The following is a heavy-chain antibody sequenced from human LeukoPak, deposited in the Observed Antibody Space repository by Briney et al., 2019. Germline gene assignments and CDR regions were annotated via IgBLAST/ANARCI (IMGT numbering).Heavy chain of an antibody. CDR1: GGSISSSSYY. J-gene: IGHJ4*02. Sequence: SETLSLTCTVSGGSISSSSYYWGWIRQPRGKGLEWIGTIYYSGSTSYCPSRKSQVTISVDTAKNQFSLKLSSVTAADTAVYYCARDYGSYYFDYWGQGTLVTVSS. D-gene: IGHD4-17*01. CDR2: IYYSGST. V-gene: IGHV4-39*02. CDR3: ARDYGSYYFDY.